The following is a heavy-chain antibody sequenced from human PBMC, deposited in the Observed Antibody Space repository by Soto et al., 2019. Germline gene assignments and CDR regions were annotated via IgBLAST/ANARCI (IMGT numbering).Heavy chain of an antibody. CDR1: GGFLSESY. Sequence: TSETLSLTCAVYGGFLSESYWTWIRQPPGKGLEWIGEINHVGGTNYNPSLKSRVTMSVDTSQNQFSLRLISVTAADTAMYFCVRIRYQLRSSVLWLDPWDQGTPVTVSS. CDR2: INHVGGT. V-gene: IGHV4-34*01. D-gene: IGHD2-8*01. J-gene: IGHJ5*02. CDR3: VRIRYQLRSSVLWLDP.